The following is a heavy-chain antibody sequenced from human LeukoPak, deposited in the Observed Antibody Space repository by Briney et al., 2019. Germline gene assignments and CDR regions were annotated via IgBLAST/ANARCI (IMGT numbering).Heavy chain of an antibody. CDR3: ARERGPVVTPAIPFDY. J-gene: IGHJ4*02. D-gene: IGHD4-23*01. CDR1: GFSFSYYG. Sequence: PGGSLRLSCAASGFSFSYYGMTWVRQAPGKGLEWVSSISSSSSYIYYADSVKGRFTISRDNAKNSLYLQMNSLRAEDTAVYYCARERGPVVTPAIPFDYWGQGTLVTVSS. CDR2: ISSSSSYI. V-gene: IGHV3-21*01.